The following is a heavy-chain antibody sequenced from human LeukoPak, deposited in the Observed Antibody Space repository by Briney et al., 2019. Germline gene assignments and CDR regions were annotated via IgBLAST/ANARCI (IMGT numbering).Heavy chain of an antibody. D-gene: IGHD6-25*01. CDR2: INPSGSST. J-gene: IGHJ6*03. Sequence: ASVTVSCKSSGYTFTSYYMHWVRQAPGQGLDWMGIINPSGSSTSYAQKFKGRVTMTRDMSTSTVYMELSSLRSEDTAVYYCARVAAYYYYMDVWGKGTTVTISS. CDR1: GYTFTSYY. CDR3: ARVAAYYYYMDV. V-gene: IGHV1-46*01.